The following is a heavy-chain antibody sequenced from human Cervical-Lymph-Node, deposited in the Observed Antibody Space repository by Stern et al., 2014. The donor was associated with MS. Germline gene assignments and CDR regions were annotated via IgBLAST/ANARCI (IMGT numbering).Heavy chain of an antibody. CDR1: GYTFTNTG. D-gene: IGHD1-1*01. J-gene: IGHJ4*02. V-gene: IGHV1-18*01. Sequence: VQLVESGAEVKKPGASVKVSCKASGYTFTNTGINWVRLAPGQGPEWMGGVSTYNGNTKYAQKRRGRVTMTTDTSTSTAYMELRSLRSDDTAVYYCARGDDKTSYDYWGQGTLVTVSS. CDR2: VSTYNGNT. CDR3: ARGDDKTSYDY.